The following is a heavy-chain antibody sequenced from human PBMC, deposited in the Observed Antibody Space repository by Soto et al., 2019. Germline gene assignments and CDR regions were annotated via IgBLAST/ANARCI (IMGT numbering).Heavy chain of an antibody. CDR2: INTYNGNT. CDR1: GYTFTRYG. Sequence: QAQLVQSGAEVKNPGASVKVSRKASGYTFTRYGIGWARQAPGQGLEWMGWINTYNGNTNYAQNVQGRVTLTTDTPTSTAYMELRSLRSNDTAIYYCAMVDVYVTPSPQDVWGQGTTVIVSS. J-gene: IGHJ6*02. V-gene: IGHV1-18*01. D-gene: IGHD3-16*01. CDR3: AMVDVYVTPSPQDV.